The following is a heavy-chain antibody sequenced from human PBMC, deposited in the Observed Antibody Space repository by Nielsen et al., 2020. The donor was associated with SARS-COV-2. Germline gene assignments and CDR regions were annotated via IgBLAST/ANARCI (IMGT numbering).Heavy chain of an antibody. V-gene: IGHV4-34*01. Sequence: SETLSLTCAVYGGSFSGYYWSWIRQPPGKGLEWIGEINHSGSTNYNPSLKSRVTISSDTSKNQVSLKVYSVTAADTAVYYCARVNGNFYYYGMDVWGRGTTVTVSS. CDR2: INHSGST. CDR1: GGSFSGYY. J-gene: IGHJ6*02. D-gene: IGHD1-1*01. CDR3: ARVNGNFYYYGMDV.